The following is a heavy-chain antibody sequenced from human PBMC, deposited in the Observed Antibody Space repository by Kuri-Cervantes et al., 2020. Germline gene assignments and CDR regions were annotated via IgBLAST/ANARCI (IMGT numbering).Heavy chain of an antibody. V-gene: IGHV3-30*03. Sequence: GGSLRLSCAASGFTFSSYGMHWVRQAPGKGLEWVAVISYDGSNKYYADSVMGRFTISRDNSKNTLYLQMNSLRAEDTAVYYCARSRKKGGYGMDVWGQGTTVTVSS. CDR2: ISYDGSNK. J-gene: IGHJ6*02. D-gene: IGHD1-26*01. CDR3: ARSRKKGGYGMDV. CDR1: GFTFSSYG.